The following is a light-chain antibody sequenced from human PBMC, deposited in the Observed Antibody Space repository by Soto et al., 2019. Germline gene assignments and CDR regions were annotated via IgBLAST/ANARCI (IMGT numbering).Light chain of an antibody. CDR2: AAS. CDR3: QQYNNWPWT. CDR1: QSVSNNY. Sequence: EIVLTQSPGTLSLSPGERATLSCRASQSVSNNYLAWYQQKPGQGPRLLIYAASNRATGIPDRFSGSGSGTDFTLTISSLQSEDFAVYYCQQYNNWPWTFGQGTKVDIK. V-gene: IGKV3-20*01. J-gene: IGKJ1*01.